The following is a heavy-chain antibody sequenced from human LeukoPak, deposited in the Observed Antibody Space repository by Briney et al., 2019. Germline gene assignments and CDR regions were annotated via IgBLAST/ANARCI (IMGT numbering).Heavy chain of an antibody. Sequence: SETLSLTCAVYGGSFSGYYWSRIRQPPGKGLEWIGEINHSGSTNYNPSLKSRVTISVDTSKNQFSLKLSSVTAADTALYYCARLQVVAQYYFDYWGQGTLATVSS. D-gene: IGHD3-22*01. V-gene: IGHV4-34*01. CDR2: INHSGST. CDR3: ARLQVVAQYYFDY. J-gene: IGHJ4*02. CDR1: GGSFSGYY.